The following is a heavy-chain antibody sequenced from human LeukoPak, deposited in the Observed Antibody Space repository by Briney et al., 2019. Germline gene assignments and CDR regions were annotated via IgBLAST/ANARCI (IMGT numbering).Heavy chain of an antibody. Sequence: GGSLRLSCTASGFTFGDYAITWVRQAPGKGLEWVGFIRTKTNGGTTEDAVSVKGRFTISRDNSKNTVYLQMNSLRADDTAVYYCAKGLTTHDYWGQGTLVTVSS. CDR1: GFTFGDYA. D-gene: IGHD4-11*01. J-gene: IGHJ4*02. V-gene: IGHV3-49*04. CDR3: AKGLTTHDY. CDR2: IRTKTNGGTT.